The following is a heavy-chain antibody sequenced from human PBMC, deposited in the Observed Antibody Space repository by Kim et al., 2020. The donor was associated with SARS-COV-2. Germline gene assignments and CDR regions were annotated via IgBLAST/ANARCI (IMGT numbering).Heavy chain of an antibody. J-gene: IGHJ5*02. V-gene: IGHV7-4-1*02. CDR2: INTNTGNP. CDR3: TGSSPRWFDP. Sequence: ASVKVSCKSSGYPFSTHAMNWVRLAPGQGLEWMGWINTNTGNPTYAQGFTGRFVFSLDTSVSTTYLQISSLKTGDTAIYYCTGSSPRWFDPWGQGTQVTVSS. CDR1: GYPFSTHA.